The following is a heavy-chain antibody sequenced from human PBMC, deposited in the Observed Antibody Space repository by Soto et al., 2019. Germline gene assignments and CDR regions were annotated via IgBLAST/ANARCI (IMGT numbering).Heavy chain of an antibody. CDR3: ARDQLWFNYYYYGMDV. V-gene: IGHV1-18*01. CDR2: ISAYNGNT. D-gene: IGHD5-18*01. J-gene: IGHJ6*02. CDR1: GYTFTSYG. Sequence: ASVKVSCKASGYTFTSYGISWVRQAPGQGLEWMGWISAYNGNTNYAQKLQGRVTMTTDTSTSTAYMELRSLRSDDTAVYYCARDQLWFNYYYYGMDVWGQGTTVTVSS.